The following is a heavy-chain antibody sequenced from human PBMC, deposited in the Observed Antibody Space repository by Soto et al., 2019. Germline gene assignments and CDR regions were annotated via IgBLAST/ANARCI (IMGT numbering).Heavy chain of an antibody. V-gene: IGHV4-59*04. Sequence: SETLPLTCTVCGGTIRSYDGSWIRQPPGKGLEWIGYIYHSGSTYYNPSLKSRVTISVDRSKNQFSLKLVSVTAADTAVYYCARHFVAVVIKGWGYWGQGTLVTVSS. CDR3: ARHFVAVVIKGWGY. CDR1: GGTIRSYD. CDR2: IYHSGST. D-gene: IGHD3-10*01. J-gene: IGHJ4*02.